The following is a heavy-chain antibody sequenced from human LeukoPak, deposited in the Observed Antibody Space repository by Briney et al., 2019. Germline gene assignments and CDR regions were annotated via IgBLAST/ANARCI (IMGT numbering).Heavy chain of an antibody. CDR1: GGSFSGYY. Sequence: SETLSLTCAVYGGSFSGYYWSWIRQPPGKGLEWIGEINHSGSTNYNPSLKSRVTISVDTSKNQFSLKLSSVTAADTAVYYCAGGLSYGDPTAGYFDYWGQGTLVTVSS. J-gene: IGHJ4*02. V-gene: IGHV4-34*01. D-gene: IGHD4-17*01. CDR2: INHSGST. CDR3: AGGLSYGDPTAGYFDY.